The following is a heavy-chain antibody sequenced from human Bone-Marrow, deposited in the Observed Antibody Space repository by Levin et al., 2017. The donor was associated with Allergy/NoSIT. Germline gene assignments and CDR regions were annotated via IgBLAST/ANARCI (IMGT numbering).Heavy chain of an antibody. V-gene: IGHV4-59*01. Sequence: SETLSLTCTVSGGSLSGYYWSWIRQPPGKGLEWIGYIYYVGSSNYNAALKSRVIISLDTSNNQFSLKLTSVTAAATAMYYCARYHCPNGVCDGFDIWGQGTMVSVSS. J-gene: IGHJ3*02. CDR2: IYYVGSS. CDR1: GGSLSGYY. D-gene: IGHD2-8*01. CDR3: ARYHCPNGVCDGFDI.